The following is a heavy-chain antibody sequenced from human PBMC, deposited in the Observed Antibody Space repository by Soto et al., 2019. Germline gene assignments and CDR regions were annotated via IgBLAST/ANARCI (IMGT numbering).Heavy chain of an antibody. Sequence: QVQLVQSGAEVKTPGSSMKVSCRASGGTFSNYAISWVRQAPGQGLEWMGGIIPIFGSTSYAQRFQGRVTITADGPTSTAYMELSSLRSEDSAVYYCARVPPGTGMVLHYYFYGMDVWGQGTAVTVSS. J-gene: IGHJ6*02. CDR1: GGTFSNYA. CDR2: IIPIFGST. CDR3: ARVPPGTGMVLHYYFYGMDV. D-gene: IGHD6-13*01. V-gene: IGHV1-69*01.